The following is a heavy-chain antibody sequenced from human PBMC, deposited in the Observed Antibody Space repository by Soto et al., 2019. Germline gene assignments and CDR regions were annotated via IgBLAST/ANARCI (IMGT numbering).Heavy chain of an antibody. D-gene: IGHD6-6*01. Sequence: QVQLQESGPGLVKPSQTLSLTCTVSGGSISSGGYYWTWIRQHPGKGLEWIGYNYYSGITYYNPSFKSRVTISLDTSKNQSSLKLSSVTAADTAVYYCARGSSIAGLYYGMDVWGQGTTVTVSS. J-gene: IGHJ6*02. CDR3: ARGSSIAGLYYGMDV. CDR2: NYYSGIT. CDR1: GGSISSGGYY. V-gene: IGHV4-31*03.